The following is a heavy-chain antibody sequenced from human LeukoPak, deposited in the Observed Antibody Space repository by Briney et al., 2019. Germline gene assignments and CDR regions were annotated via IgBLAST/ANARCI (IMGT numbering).Heavy chain of an antibody. CDR3: ARGESSSWYWFDP. Sequence: SETLCLTCAVYGVSFSGYYWSWIRQPPGKGLEWIGEINHSGSTNYNPSLKSRVTISVDTSKNQFSLKLSSVTAADTAVYYCARGESSSWYWFDPWGQGTLVTVSS. CDR1: GVSFSGYY. D-gene: IGHD6-13*01. V-gene: IGHV4-34*01. J-gene: IGHJ5*02. CDR2: INHSGST.